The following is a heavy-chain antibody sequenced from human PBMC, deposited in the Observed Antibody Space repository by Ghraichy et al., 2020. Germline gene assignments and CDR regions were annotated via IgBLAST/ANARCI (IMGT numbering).Heavy chain of an antibody. CDR1: GGSFSGYY. CDR3: ARGVVVVVAATRAFDI. D-gene: IGHD2-15*01. CDR2: INHSGST. J-gene: IGHJ3*02. Sequence: SETLSLTCAVYGGSFSGYYWSWIRQPPGKGLEWIGEINHSGSTNYNPSLKSRVTISVDTSKNQFSLKLSSVTAADTAVYYCARGVVVVVAATRAFDIWGQGTMVTVSS. V-gene: IGHV4-34*01.